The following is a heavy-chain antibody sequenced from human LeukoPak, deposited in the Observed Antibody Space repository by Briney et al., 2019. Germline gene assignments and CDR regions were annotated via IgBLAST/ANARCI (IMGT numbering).Heavy chain of an antibody. V-gene: IGHV4-61*01. CDR1: GDSVSSGSYY. CDR3: ARDSSWFAE. CDR2: IYYSGIT. D-gene: IGHD6-13*01. J-gene: IGHJ4*02. Sequence: PSETLSLTCTVSGDSVSSGSYYWGWIRQPPGKGLEWIGYIYYSGITNYNPSLKSRATISVDTSKNQFSLKLSSVTAADTAVYYCARDSSWFAEWGQGTLVTASS.